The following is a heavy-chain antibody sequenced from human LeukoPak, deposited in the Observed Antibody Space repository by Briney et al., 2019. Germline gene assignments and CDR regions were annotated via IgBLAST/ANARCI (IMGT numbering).Heavy chain of an antibody. CDR3: ARDRGGYYYDSSGFY. V-gene: IGHV3-48*04. CDR1: GFTFSSYS. Sequence: GGSLRLSCAASGFTFSSYSMNWVRQAPGKGLEWVSYISSSSTIYYADSVKGRFTISRDNAKNSLYLQMNSLRAEDTAVYYCARDRGGYYYDSSGFYWGQGTLVTVSS. CDR2: ISSSSTI. J-gene: IGHJ4*02. D-gene: IGHD3-22*01.